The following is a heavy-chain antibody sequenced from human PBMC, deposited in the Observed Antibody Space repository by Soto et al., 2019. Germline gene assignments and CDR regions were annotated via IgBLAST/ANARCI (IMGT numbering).Heavy chain of an antibody. D-gene: IGHD1-26*01. J-gene: IGHJ4*02. CDR1: GGSIYTGGFY. CDR3: ATSLVTSRTRVDY. V-gene: IGHV4-31*03. CDR2: IYYTGST. Sequence: QVQLQESGPGLVKPSQTLSLTCTVSGGSIYTGGFYWSCIRQLPGKGLEWLGYIYYTGSTQYTPSLKSRLTISTDTSDNQFSLRLTSVTAADTAVYYCATSLVTSRTRVDYWGQGTLVTVSS.